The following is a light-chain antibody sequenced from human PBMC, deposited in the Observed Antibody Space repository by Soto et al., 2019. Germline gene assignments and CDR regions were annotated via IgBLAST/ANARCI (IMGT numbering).Light chain of an antibody. Sequence: DIQMTQSPSSVSASVGDRVTITCRASQTISNWLAWYQQKPGKAPKLLIYAASSLQSGVPSRFSGSGSGTEFIFTISSLQPEDFATYYCQQYHSSPTWTFGQGTKVDIK. CDR2: AAS. CDR3: QQYHSSPTWT. J-gene: IGKJ1*01. CDR1: QTISNW. V-gene: IGKV1-12*01.